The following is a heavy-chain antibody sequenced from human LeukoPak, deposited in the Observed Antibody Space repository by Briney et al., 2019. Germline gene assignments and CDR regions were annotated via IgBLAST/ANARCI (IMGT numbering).Heavy chain of an antibody. CDR1: GFTFSNYA. CDR3: AKGNTGSFYSASDY. Sequence: GGSLRLSCAASGFTFSNYAVGWVRQAPGKGLEWVSIISDSGGNTYHADSVKGRFTISRDNSKNTVYLQMNSLRAEDTAVYYCAKGNTGSFYSASDYWGQGTLVTVSS. V-gene: IGHV3-23*01. J-gene: IGHJ4*02. CDR2: ISDSGGNT. D-gene: IGHD2-15*01.